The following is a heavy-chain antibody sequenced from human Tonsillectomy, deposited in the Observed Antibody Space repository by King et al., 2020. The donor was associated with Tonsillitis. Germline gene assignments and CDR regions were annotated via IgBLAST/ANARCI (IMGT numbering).Heavy chain of an antibody. V-gene: IGHV3-23*04. Sequence: VQLVESGGGLVQPGGSLRLSCAASGFTFSSYAMSWVRQAPGKGLEWVSAISGSGGSTYYADSVKGRFTISRDNSKNTLNLQMNSLRAEDTAVYHCAKDQGVVVVPAATVPGDYYGMDVWGQGTTVTVSS. CDR3: AKDQGVVVVPAATVPGDYYGMDV. CDR1: GFTFSSYA. J-gene: IGHJ6*02. D-gene: IGHD2-2*01. CDR2: ISGSGGST.